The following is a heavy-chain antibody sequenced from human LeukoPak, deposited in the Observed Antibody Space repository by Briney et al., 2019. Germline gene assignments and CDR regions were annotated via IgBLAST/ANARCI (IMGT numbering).Heavy chain of an antibody. D-gene: IGHD2-2*01. V-gene: IGHV1-8*01. CDR3: ALVSYGGTSCPDY. CDR1: GYTFTSYD. Sequence: ASVKVSCKASGYTFTSYDIHWVRQATGQGLEWMRRMNPNRGETDYAQKFQGRVTMTRDTSISTAYMELSSLRSEDTALYYCALVSYGGTSCPDYWGQGTPVTVSS. CDR2: MNPNRGET. J-gene: IGHJ4*02.